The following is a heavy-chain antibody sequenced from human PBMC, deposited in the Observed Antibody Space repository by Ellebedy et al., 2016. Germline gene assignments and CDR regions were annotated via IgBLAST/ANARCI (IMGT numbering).Heavy chain of an antibody. D-gene: IGHD3-22*01. CDR1: GYTFTTYA. CDR3: ARGKFYDNRGQLLGFDY. J-gene: IGHJ4*02. V-gene: IGHV1-3*01. CDR2: INAGNGNT. Sequence: ASVKVSCKASGYTFTTYAMHWVRQAPGQRLEWMGWINAGNGNTKYSQKFQGRVTITRDTSASTAFMELSSLRSEDTAVYYCARGKFYDNRGQLLGFDYWGQGTLVTVSS.